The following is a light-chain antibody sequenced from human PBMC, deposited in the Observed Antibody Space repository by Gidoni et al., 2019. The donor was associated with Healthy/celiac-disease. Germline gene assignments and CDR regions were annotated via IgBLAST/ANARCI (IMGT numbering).Light chain of an antibody. J-gene: IGKJ5*01. Sequence: EIVFTHSPGTLSFPPGERATLSCRASHSVSSSYLAWYQQKPGQAPRLLIYGASSRATGIPDRFSGSGSGTDFTLTISRLEPEDFAVYYCQQYGSSLLTFGQGTRLEIK. V-gene: IGKV3-20*01. CDR3: QQYGSSLLT. CDR2: GAS. CDR1: HSVSSSY.